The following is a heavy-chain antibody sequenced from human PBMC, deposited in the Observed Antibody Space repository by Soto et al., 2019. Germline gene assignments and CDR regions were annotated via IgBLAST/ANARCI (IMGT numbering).Heavy chain of an antibody. CDR3: ARGVNDDS. CDR2: IHTSGDT. J-gene: IGHJ4*02. D-gene: IGHD2-8*01. V-gene: IGHV3-53*01. CDR1: GFSVGGNH. Sequence: GGSLRLACAASGFSVGGNHLTWVRQAPGKGLEWVAVIHTSGDTYYADSVQGRFTISRDNSKNTVYLQINSLRVGDTAMYFCARGVNDDSWGQGTLVTVSS.